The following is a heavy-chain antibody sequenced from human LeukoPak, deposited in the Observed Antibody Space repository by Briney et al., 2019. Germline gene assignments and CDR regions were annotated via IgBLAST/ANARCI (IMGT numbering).Heavy chain of an antibody. Sequence: GGSLILSCAASGFTFSTYGMHWVRQAPGKGLEWVAFISYDGSHEYYADSVKGRFTISRDNSKNTLYLQMNSLRPEDTAVYSCAKGYGSGSYSIDYWGQGTLVTVSS. J-gene: IGHJ4*02. V-gene: IGHV3-30*18. CDR1: GFTFSTYG. D-gene: IGHD3-10*01. CDR3: AKGYGSGSYSIDY. CDR2: ISYDGSHE.